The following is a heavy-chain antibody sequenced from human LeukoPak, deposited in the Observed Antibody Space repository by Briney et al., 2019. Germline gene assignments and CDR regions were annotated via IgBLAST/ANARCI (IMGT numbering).Heavy chain of an antibody. Sequence: PGGSLRLSCAASGFTFRSSGMNWVRQAPGKGLEWVSSISSSSTYKYYADSLKGRFTISRDNAKNSLYLQMNSLRAEDTAVYYCASKGLGIYHMDVWGKGTTVTVSS. J-gene: IGHJ6*03. CDR3: ASKGLGIYHMDV. D-gene: IGHD7-27*01. CDR2: ISSSSTYK. V-gene: IGHV3-21*01. CDR1: GFTFRSSG.